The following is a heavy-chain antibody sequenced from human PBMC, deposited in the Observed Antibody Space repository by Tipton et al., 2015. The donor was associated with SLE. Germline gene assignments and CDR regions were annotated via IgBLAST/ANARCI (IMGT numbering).Heavy chain of an antibody. V-gene: IGHV4-38-2*01. D-gene: IGHD2-2*01. CDR2: IYYSGST. CDR1: GYSISSGYY. CDR3: ARRVVVPTAPFDY. Sequence: TLSLTCVVSGYSISSGYYWGWIRQPPGKGLEWIGSIYYSGSTYYNPSLKSRVTISVDTSKNQFSLKLSSVTAADTAVYYCARRVVVPTAPFDYWGQGTLVTVSS. J-gene: IGHJ4*02.